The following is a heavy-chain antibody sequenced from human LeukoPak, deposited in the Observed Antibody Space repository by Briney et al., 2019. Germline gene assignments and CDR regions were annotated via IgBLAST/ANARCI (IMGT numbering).Heavy chain of an antibody. D-gene: IGHD6-19*01. CDR2: IYYSGST. Sequence: PSETLSLTCTVSGGSISSYYWSWIRHPPGKGLEWIGYIYYSGSTNYNPSLKSRVTISVDTSKNQFSLKLSSVTAADTAVYYCARVGSSSGWYLGYWGQGTLLTVSS. J-gene: IGHJ4*02. V-gene: IGHV4-59*01. CDR1: GGSISSYY. CDR3: ARVGSSSGWYLGY.